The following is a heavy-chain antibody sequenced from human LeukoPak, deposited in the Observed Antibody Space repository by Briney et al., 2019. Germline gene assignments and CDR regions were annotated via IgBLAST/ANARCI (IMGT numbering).Heavy chain of an antibody. CDR1: GFTFSSYS. V-gene: IGHV3-21*01. J-gene: IGHJ4*02. D-gene: IGHD2-2*01. Sequence: PGGSLRLSCAASGFTFSSYSMNWVRQAPGKGLEWVSSISSSSSYIYYADSEKGRFTISRDNAKNSLYLQMNSLRAEDTAVYHCARGIRIVVVPAAIGSLDYWGQGTLVTVSS. CDR2: ISSSSSYI. CDR3: ARGIRIVVVPAAIGSLDY.